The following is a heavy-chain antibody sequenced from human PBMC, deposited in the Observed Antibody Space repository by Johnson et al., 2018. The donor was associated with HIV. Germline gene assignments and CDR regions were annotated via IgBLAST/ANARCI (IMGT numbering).Heavy chain of an antibody. CDR3: AKLTGGGGYDAFDI. CDR1: GFTFSDYY. J-gene: IGHJ3*02. V-gene: IGHV3-11*04. CDR2: ITWNGGGL. D-gene: IGHD1-20*01. Sequence: QVQLVESGGGLVKPGGSLRLSCAASGFTFSDYYISWIRQAPGKGLEWVSGITWNGGGLGYTDSVRGRFTISRDNSKNTLYLQMNSIGAEASAVYCWAKLTGGGGYDAFDIWGQGTMVTVSS.